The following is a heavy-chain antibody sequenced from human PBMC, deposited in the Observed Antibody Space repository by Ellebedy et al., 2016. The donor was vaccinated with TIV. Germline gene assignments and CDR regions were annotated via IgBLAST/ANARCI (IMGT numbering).Heavy chain of an antibody. CDR3: ARDFYDILTGYYREYYGMDV. Sequence: AASVKVSCKASGYTFTSYGISWVRQAPGQGLEWMGWISAYNGNTNYAQKPQGRVTMTTDTSTSTAYMELRSLRSDDTAVYYCARDFYDILTGYYREYYGMDVWGQGTTVTVSS. V-gene: IGHV1-18*01. CDR1: GYTFTSYG. J-gene: IGHJ6*02. D-gene: IGHD3-9*01. CDR2: ISAYNGNT.